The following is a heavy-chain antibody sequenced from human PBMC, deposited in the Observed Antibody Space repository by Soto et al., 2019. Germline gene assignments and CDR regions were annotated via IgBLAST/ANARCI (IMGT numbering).Heavy chain of an antibody. V-gene: IGHV4-30-4*01. CDR3: ARVVGATYPWFDP. CDR2: IYYSGST. J-gene: IGHJ5*02. CDR1: GGSISRGDYY. Sequence: ASGTLSLPCTVSGGSISRGDYYWSWIRPPPGKGLEWIGYIYYSGSTYYNPSLKSRVTIPVDTSKNQFSLKLSSVTAADTAVYYCARVVGATYPWFDPWGQGTLVTVSS. D-gene: IGHD1-26*01.